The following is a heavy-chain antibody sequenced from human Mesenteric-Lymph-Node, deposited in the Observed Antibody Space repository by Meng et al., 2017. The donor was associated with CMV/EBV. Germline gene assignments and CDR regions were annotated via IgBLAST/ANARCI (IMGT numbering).Heavy chain of an antibody. CDR2: INPNSGGT. V-gene: IGHV1-2*06. Sequence: YTFTGYYMHWVRQAPGQGLEWMGRINPNSGGTNYAQKFQGRVTMTRDTSISTAYMDLSRLRSEDTAVYYCARGEIVVVPAAILGWFDPWGQGTLVTVSS. J-gene: IGHJ5*02. CDR1: YTFTGYY. CDR3: ARGEIVVVPAAILGWFDP. D-gene: IGHD2-2*01.